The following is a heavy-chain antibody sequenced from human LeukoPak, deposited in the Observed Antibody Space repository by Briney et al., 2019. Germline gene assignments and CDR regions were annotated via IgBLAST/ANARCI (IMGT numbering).Heavy chain of an antibody. Sequence: PSETLSLTCTVSGGSISGGGDYWTWIRQPPGKGLEWIGYIYSSGSTYYNPSLKSRVTISVDTSKNRFSLKLSTVTAADTAVYYCARRPTGDPKFDYWGQGTLVTVSS. CDR1: GGSISGGGDY. J-gene: IGHJ4*02. D-gene: IGHD7-27*01. CDR3: ARRPTGDPKFDY. CDR2: IYSSGST. V-gene: IGHV4-61*08.